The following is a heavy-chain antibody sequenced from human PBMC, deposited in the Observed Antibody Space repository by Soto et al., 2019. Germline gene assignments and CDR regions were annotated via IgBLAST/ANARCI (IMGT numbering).Heavy chain of an antibody. V-gene: IGHV1-8*01. CDR1: GYTFTRYD. D-gene: IGHD4-17*01. CDR3: ARSTNDYGDRH. J-gene: IGHJ4*02. Sequence: QVQLVQSGAEVKKPGASVKVSCKASGYTFTRYDINWVRQATGQGLEWMGWMNPNSGNTGYAQKFQGRGTITRNTSLSTAYMELSSLRSEDTAVYYCARSTNDYGDRHWGQGSLVTVSS. CDR2: MNPNSGNT.